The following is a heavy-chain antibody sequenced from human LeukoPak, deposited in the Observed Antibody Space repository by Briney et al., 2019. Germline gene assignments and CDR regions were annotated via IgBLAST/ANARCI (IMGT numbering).Heavy chain of an antibody. D-gene: IGHD6-19*01. CDR1: GFAFNDYA. J-gene: IGHJ1*01. V-gene: IGHV3-43*02. Sequence: GGSLRLSCAASGFAFNDYAMHWVRQAPGKGLEWVSLIIGDGRTTYYADSVKGRFTISRDNSKNTLYLQMNSLRAEDTSVYYCAKPYSGDWRGDFQHWGQGTLVTVSS. CDR3: AKPYSGDWRGDFQH. CDR2: IIGDGRTT.